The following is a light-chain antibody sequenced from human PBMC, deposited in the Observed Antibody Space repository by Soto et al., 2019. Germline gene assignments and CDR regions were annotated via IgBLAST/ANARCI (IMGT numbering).Light chain of an antibody. CDR1: QSISSY. J-gene: IGKJ4*01. Sequence: DIQMTQSPSSLSASVRDRVTITCRASQSISSYLNWYQQKPGKAPKLLIYAASTLQSGVPSRFSGSGSGTDFTLTISSLQPEDVATYYCQKYNSAPPLTFGGGTKVEIK. CDR3: QKYNSAPPLT. V-gene: IGKV1-27*01. CDR2: AAS.